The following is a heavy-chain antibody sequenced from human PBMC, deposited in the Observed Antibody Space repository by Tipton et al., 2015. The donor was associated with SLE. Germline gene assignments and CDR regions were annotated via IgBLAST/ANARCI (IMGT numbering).Heavy chain of an antibody. CDR3: ARGGGDPWYYYIDV. CDR1: GGSFSGYY. V-gene: IGHV4-34*01. Sequence: TLSLTCAVYGGSFSGYYWSWIRQPPGKGLEWIGEINHSGSTNYNPSLKSRVTISVDTSKNQFSLKLSSVTAADTAVYYCARGGGDPWYYYIDVWGKGTTVTVSS. D-gene: IGHD3-16*01. CDR2: INHSGST. J-gene: IGHJ6*03.